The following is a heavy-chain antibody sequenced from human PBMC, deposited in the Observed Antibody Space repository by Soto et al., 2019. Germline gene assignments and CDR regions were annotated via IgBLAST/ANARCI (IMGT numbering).Heavy chain of an antibody. V-gene: IGHV3-48*03. D-gene: IGHD2-15*01. Sequence: PGGSLRLSCAASGFTFSSYEMNWVRQAPGKGLEWVSYISSSGSTIYYADSVKGRFTISRDNAKNSLYLQMNSLRAEDTAVYYCASGGQYCSGGSCYPFDYWGQGTLVTVSS. CDR1: GFTFSSYE. CDR3: ASGGQYCSGGSCYPFDY. J-gene: IGHJ4*02. CDR2: ISSSGSTI.